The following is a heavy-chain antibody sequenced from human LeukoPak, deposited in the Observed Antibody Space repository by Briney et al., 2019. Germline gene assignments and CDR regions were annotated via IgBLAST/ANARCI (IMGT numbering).Heavy chain of an antibody. D-gene: IGHD6-19*01. CDR3: ASHLRSGWYYFDY. V-gene: IGHV4-61*02. J-gene: IGHJ4*02. Sequence: SETLSLTCTVSGGSISSGSYYWSWIRQPAGKGLEWIGRIYTSGSTNYNPSLKSRVTISVDTSKNQFSLKLSSVTAADTAVYYCASHLRSGWYYFDYWGQGTLVTVSS. CDR2: IYTSGST. CDR1: GGSISSGSYY.